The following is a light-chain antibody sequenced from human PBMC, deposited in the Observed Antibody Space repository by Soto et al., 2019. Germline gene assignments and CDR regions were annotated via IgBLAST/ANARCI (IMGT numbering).Light chain of an antibody. Sequence: DIQLTQSPSSLSASVGDRVTITCRTRQNIDTYLNWYHQKPGEAPKLLIYAASSLQNGVPVRFSGRGSGTGFTLTISGLQPEDFGTYYCQQSHSTPLTFGGGTKVEVQ. J-gene: IGKJ4*01. CDR2: AAS. CDR1: QNIDTY. CDR3: QQSHSTPLT. V-gene: IGKV1-39*01.